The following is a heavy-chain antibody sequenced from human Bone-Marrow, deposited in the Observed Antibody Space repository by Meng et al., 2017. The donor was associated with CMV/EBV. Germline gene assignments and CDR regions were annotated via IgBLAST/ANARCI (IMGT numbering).Heavy chain of an antibody. CDR1: GGSISSGHYY. D-gene: IGHD6-6*01. CDR2: IYYSGST. CDR3: ASYSSSYQYNWFDP. V-gene: IGHV4-30-4*08. Sequence: SGGSISSGHYYWSWIRQPPGKGLEWIGYIYYSGSTYYNPSLKSRVTISVDTSKNQFSLKLSSVTAADTAVYYCASYSSSYQYNWFDPWGQGTLVTVSS. J-gene: IGHJ5*02.